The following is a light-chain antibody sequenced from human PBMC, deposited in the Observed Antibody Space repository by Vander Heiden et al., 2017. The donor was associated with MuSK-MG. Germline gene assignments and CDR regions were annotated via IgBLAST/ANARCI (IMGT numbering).Light chain of an antibody. V-gene: IGLV2-23*02. CDR3: CSYAVGSTYV. CDR1: SSDVGSYNL. Sequence: QSALTQPASVSGSPGQSIAISFTGTSSDVGSYNLVSWYQQYPGNAPKVMIYEVSKRPSGVADRFSGSKSGNTASLTISGLQAEDEADYYCCSYAVGSTYVFGTGTKVTVL. CDR2: EVS. J-gene: IGLJ1*01.